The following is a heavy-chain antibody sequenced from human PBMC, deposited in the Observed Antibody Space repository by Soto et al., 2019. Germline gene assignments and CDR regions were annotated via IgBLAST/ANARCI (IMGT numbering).Heavy chain of an antibody. D-gene: IGHD2-15*01. J-gene: IGHJ4*02. V-gene: IGHV3-66*01. CDR2: IYSDGST. Sequence: EVQLVESGGGLVQPGGSLRLSCAASGISVNSNYMSWVRQAPGKGLERVSVIYSDGSTYYADSVKGRFTISRDNSQNTLYLHMNSLSDEDTAVYYCVRDRSVVTLGYWGQGTLVTVSS. CDR1: GISVNSNY. CDR3: VRDRSVVTLGY.